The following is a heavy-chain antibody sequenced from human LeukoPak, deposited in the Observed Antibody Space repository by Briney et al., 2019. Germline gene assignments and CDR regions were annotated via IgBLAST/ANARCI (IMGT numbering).Heavy chain of an antibody. J-gene: IGHJ5*02. CDR1: GFTFSSYV. D-gene: IGHD3-10*01. CDR3: ARELDYYGSGSYYLWWSGVGWFDP. V-gene: IGHV3-30-3*01. CDR2: ISYDGSNK. Sequence: PGGSLRLSCAASGFTFSSYVMHWVRQAPGKGLEWVATISYDGSNKSYADSVKGRFTISRDNSKNTLYLQMNSLRAEDTAVYYCARELDYYGSGSYYLWWSGVGWFDPWGQGTLVTVSS.